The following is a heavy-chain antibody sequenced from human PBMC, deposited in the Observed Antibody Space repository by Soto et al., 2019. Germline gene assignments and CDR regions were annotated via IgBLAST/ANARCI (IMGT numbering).Heavy chain of an antibody. Sequence: QVQLVQSGAEVKKPGASVKVSCKASGYTFTSCGISWVRQAPGQGLAWMGWISAYNGNTNYAQKLQGRVTMTPDTSTSTAYLEVGSLRSDDTAVYYCARSSGTSYTWFGPWGQGTLVTVSS. CDR2: ISAYNGNT. CDR1: GYTFTSCG. V-gene: IGHV1-18*01. D-gene: IGHD1-26*01. J-gene: IGHJ5*02. CDR3: ARSSGTSYTWFGP.